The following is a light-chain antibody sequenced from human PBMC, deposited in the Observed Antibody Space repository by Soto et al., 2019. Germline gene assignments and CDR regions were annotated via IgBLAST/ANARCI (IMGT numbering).Light chain of an antibody. CDR1: QGIRND. CDR2: AAS. J-gene: IGKJ1*01. V-gene: IGKV1-39*01. Sequence: DIQMTQSPSSLSASVGDRVTITCRASQGIRNDLGWYQQKPGKAPSLLISAASSLQSGVPSGFSGSGAGTDFTLTISSLQPEDFATYYCQQSYTIPWTFGQGTKVDIK. CDR3: QQSYTIPWT.